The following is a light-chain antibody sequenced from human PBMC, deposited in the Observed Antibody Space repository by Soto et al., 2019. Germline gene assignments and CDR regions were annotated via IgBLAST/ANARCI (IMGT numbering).Light chain of an antibody. CDR1: QGFSNS. Sequence: DIQMTQSPSSLTASIGDRVTISCRASQGFSNSLAWYQQKPGKVPTLLIYGASILQLGVPSRFSGSGSGTEFTLTISCLQPEEVATYFCQKYDSAPLTFGGGTKVEIK. V-gene: IGKV1-27*01. J-gene: IGKJ4*01. CDR3: QKYDSAPLT. CDR2: GAS.